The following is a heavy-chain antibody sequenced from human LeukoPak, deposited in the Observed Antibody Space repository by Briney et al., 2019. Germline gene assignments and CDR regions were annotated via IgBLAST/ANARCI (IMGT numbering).Heavy chain of an antibody. J-gene: IGHJ5*02. CDR3: ARDFRVYYGSGSYGSRFDP. V-gene: IGHV3-21*01. D-gene: IGHD3-10*01. CDR2: INSSGVYI. Sequence: GGSLRLSCAAYGFTFNDYGMNWVRQAPGKGLEWGSYINSSGVYIYYEDSLKGRFTISRDNAKNSLYLQMKSLGAEDTAIYFCARDFRVYYGSGSYGSRFDPWGQGTLVTVSS. CDR1: GFTFNDYG.